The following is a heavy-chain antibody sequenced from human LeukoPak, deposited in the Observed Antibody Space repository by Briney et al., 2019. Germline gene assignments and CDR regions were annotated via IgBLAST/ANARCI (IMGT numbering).Heavy chain of an antibody. J-gene: IGHJ4*02. D-gene: IGHD3-10*01. CDR3: ASGPYGSGSYFD. Sequence: PSETLSLTCAVYGGSFSGYYWSRIRQHPGKGLEWIGYIYYSGSTYYNPSLKSRVTISVDTSKNQFSLKLSSVTAADTAVYYCASGPYGSGSYFDWGQGTLVTVSS. V-gene: IGHV4-31*11. CDR1: GGSFSGYY. CDR2: IYYSGST.